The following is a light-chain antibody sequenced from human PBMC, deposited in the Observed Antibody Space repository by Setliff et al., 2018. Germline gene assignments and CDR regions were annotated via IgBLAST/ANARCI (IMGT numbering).Light chain of an antibody. CDR2: DTS. CDR1: TGAVTSDHY. V-gene: IGLV7-46*01. CDR3: LLSYSGARPVI. Sequence: QAVVTQEPSLTVSPGGTATLTCGSSTGAVTSDHYPYWFQQKPGQAPRTLIYDTSNKHSWTPARFSGSLLGGKAALTLSGAQPEDEAEYYCLLSYSGARPVIFGGGTKVTVL. J-gene: IGLJ2*01.